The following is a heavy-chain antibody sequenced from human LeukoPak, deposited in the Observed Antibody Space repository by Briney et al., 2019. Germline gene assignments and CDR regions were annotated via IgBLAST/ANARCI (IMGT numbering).Heavy chain of an antibody. J-gene: IGHJ4*02. CDR3: ARHEFDSGSLPYFDY. V-gene: IGHV4-59*08. D-gene: IGHD3-10*01. CDR1: GGSIRGYY. CDR2: IYYSAST. Sequence: KPSETLSLTCTVSGGSIRGYYWSWIRQPPGKGLEWIGYIYYSASTNYNPSLKSRVTISVDTSKNQFSLKLSAVTAADTAVYYCARHEFDSGSLPYFDYWGQGILVTVSS.